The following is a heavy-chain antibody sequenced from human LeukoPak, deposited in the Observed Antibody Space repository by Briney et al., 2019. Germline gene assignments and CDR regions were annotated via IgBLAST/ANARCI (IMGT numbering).Heavy chain of an antibody. CDR3: ARDSIAVTTSNAFDI. CDR2: ISSSSSYI. CDR1: GFTFSSYS. D-gene: IGHD4-17*01. Sequence: PGGSLRLSCAASGFTFSSYSMNWVRQAPGKGLEWVSSISSSSSYIYYADSVKGRFTISRDNAKNSLYLQMNSLRAEDTAVYYCARDSIAVTTSNAFDIWGQGTMVTVSS. V-gene: IGHV3-21*01. J-gene: IGHJ3*02.